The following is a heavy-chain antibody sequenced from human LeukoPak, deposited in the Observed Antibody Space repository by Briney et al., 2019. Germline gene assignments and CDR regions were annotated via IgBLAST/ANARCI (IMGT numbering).Heavy chain of an antibody. D-gene: IGHD7-27*01. V-gene: IGHV4-59*08. CDR1: GGSINSYY. CDR2: IYNSGST. J-gene: IGHJ4*02. Sequence: SETLSLTRTVSGGSINSYYWSWIRQPPGKGLEWIGYIYNSGSTDYNPSLKSRVTISVDTSKNQFSLKLSSVTAADTAVYYCARSGNWGHDYWGQGTLVTVSS. CDR3: ARSGNWGHDY.